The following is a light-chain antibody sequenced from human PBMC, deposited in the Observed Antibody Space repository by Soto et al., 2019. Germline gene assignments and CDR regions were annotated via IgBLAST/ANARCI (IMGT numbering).Light chain of an antibody. V-gene: IGKV3-15*01. CDR1: QSVSNK. CDR2: DTS. CDR3: QQYNTWRSIS. J-gene: IGKJ5*01. Sequence: EIVLTHSPGTLSLSPWEIATFSCRASQSVSNKLGWYQHKPGQAPRLLIYDTSTRAAGTPARFTGSGSGTDFTLTISSLQSEDFAVYYCQQYNTWRSISFGQGTRLEIK.